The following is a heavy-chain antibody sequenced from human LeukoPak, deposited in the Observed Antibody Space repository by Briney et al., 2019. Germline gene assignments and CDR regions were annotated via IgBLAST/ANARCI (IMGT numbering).Heavy chain of an antibody. CDR3: ARDQPLLTGYYGMDV. V-gene: IGHV4-59*12. J-gene: IGHJ6*02. CDR1: GGSISSYY. Sequence: SETLSLTCTVSGGSISSYYWSWIRQPPGKGLEWIGNIYYSGSTYYNPSLKSRVTISVDTSKNQFSLKLSSVTAADTAVYYCARDQPLLTGYYGMDVWGQGTTVTVSS. D-gene: IGHD1-20*01. CDR2: IYYSGST.